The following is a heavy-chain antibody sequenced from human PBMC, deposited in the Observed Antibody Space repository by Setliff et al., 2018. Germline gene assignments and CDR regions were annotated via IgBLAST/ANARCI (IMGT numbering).Heavy chain of an antibody. CDR2: IKSKTDGGTT. J-gene: IGHJ4*02. D-gene: IGHD3-9*01. CDR1: GFTFSNAW. CDR3: TTDLGHLFDWMSLFDY. Sequence: GSLRLSCAASGFTFSNAWMSWVRQAPGKGLEWVGRIKSKTDGGTTDYAAPVKGRFTISRDDSKNTLYLQMNSLKTEDTAVYYCTTDLGHLFDWMSLFDYWGQGTLVTVSS. V-gene: IGHV3-15*01.